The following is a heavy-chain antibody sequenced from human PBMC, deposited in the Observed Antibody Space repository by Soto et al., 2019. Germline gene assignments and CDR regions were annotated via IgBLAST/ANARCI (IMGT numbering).Heavy chain of an antibody. CDR3: ARGVGSSPPRY. D-gene: IGHD1-26*01. V-gene: IGHV4-59*01. J-gene: IGHJ4*02. CDR1: GGSISVYY. CDR2: IYDSGSP. Sequence: SETLSLTCTISGGSISVYYWSWIRQPPGQALEWIGYIYDSGSPYYNPSLRSRVIIPADTSKNQISLKLTSATAADTAVYYCARGVGSSPPRYWGRGTLVTVSS.